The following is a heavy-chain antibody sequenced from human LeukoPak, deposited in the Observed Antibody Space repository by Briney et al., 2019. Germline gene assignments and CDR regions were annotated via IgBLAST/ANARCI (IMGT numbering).Heavy chain of an antibody. J-gene: IGHJ4*02. Sequence: GGSLRLSCAASGFTFTSYGMSWVRQAPGKGLEWVSAISGSGGSRYYADSVNGRFTISRDNSKNTLYLQMNSLRVEDTAVYYCAKTPVVPAASDYFDYWGQGALVTVSS. CDR1: GFTFTSYG. D-gene: IGHD2-2*01. V-gene: IGHV3-23*01. CDR2: ISGSGGSR. CDR3: AKTPVVPAASDYFDY.